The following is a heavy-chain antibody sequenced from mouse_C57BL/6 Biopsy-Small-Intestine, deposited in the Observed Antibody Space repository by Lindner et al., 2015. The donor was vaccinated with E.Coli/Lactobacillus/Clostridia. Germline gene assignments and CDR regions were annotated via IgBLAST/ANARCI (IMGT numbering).Heavy chain of an antibody. V-gene: IGHV14-4*01. Sequence: VQLQESGAELVRPGASVKLSCTASGFNIKDDYMHWVKQRPEQGLEWIGRIDPANGNTKYAPKFQDKATITADTSSNTAYLQLSSLTSEDTAVYYCTRWGDYERFAYWGQGTLVTVSA. CDR2: IDPANGNT. CDR3: TRWGDYERFAY. D-gene: IGHD1-1*01. J-gene: IGHJ3*01. CDR1: GFNIKDDY.